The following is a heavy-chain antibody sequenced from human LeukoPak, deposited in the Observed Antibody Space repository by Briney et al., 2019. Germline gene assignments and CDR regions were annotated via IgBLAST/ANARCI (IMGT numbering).Heavy chain of an antibody. CDR1: GFTFSSYA. CDR3: AKGRDGISYFQH. J-gene: IGHJ1*01. Sequence: GGSLRLSCAASGFTFSSYAMSWVRQAPGKGLEWVSAISASGGSTYYADSVKGRFTISRDNSKNTLYLQMNSLRAEDTAVYYCAKGRDGISYFQHWGQGTLVTVSS. V-gene: IGHV3-23*01. CDR2: ISASGGST. D-gene: IGHD2-15*01.